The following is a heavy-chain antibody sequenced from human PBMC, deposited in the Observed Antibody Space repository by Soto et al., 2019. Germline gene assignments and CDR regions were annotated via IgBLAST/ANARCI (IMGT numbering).Heavy chain of an antibody. CDR2: INPNSGGT. CDR1: GDTFTGYY. Sequence: ASVKVSCKASGDTFTGYYMHWVRQAPGQGLEWMGWINPNSGGTNYAQKFQGWVTMTGDTSISTAYMELSRLRSDDTAVYYCASDEGPAAAGSCHYGLYXWGQGTTVTVS. J-gene: IGHJ6*02. D-gene: IGHD6-13*01. V-gene: IGHV1-2*04. CDR3: ASDEGPAAAGSCHYGLYX.